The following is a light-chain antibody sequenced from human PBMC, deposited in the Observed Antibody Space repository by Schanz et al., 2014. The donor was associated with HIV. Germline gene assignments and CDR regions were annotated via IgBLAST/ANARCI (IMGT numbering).Light chain of an antibody. J-gene: IGLJ1*01. Sequence: QSALTQPASGSGSPGQSITISCTGTSSDVGSQNLVSWAQQYPGKVPKLLIYEVNKRPSGVSNRFSGSKSGNTASLTISGLQAEDEADYYCCSYAGSTTFYVFATGTKLTVL. CDR2: EVN. CDR3: CSYAGSTTFYV. CDR1: SSDVGSQNL. V-gene: IGLV2-23*02.